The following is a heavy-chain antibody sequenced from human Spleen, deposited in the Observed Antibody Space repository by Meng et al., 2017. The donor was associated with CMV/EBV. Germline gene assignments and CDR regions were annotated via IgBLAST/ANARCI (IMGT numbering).Heavy chain of an antibody. CDR2: IYYSGST. Sequence: SGGSISRSSYYWGWIRQPPGKGLEWIGSIYYSGSTYYNPSLKSRVTISVDTSKNQFSLKLSSVTAADTAVYYCARDQYGSGSTLIDYWGQGTLVTVSS. V-gene: IGHV4-39*07. J-gene: IGHJ4*02. CDR1: GGSISRSSYY. D-gene: IGHD3-10*01. CDR3: ARDQYGSGSTLIDY.